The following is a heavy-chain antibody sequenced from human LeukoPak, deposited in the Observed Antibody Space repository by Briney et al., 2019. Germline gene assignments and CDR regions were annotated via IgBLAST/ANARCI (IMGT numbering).Heavy chain of an antibody. CDR1: GYSFSSYW. Sequence: GESLKISCKASGYSFSSYWIGWVRPMSGKGLEWMAIIHPNDASTIYSPSFQGQVIIPADKSISTAYLQWSTLKASDTAIYYCARHNNWGFDYWDRGTLLTVSS. D-gene: IGHD7-27*01. V-gene: IGHV5-51*01. J-gene: IGHJ4*02. CDR3: ARHNNWGFDY. CDR2: IHPNDAST.